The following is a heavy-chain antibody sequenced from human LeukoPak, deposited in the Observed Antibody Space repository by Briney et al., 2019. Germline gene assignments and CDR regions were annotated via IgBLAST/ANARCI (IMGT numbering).Heavy chain of an antibody. CDR2: ISSDGIT. V-gene: IGHV3-74*01. Sequence: GGSLRLSCVASGFTLSTYYMHWVRHGPGKGLVWVSRISSDGITTYADSMKGRFTISRDNAKNTLYLQMSSLRAEDTAVYYCARSLGWYDYWGQGTLVTVSS. CDR3: ARSLGWYDY. CDR1: GFTLSTYY. J-gene: IGHJ4*02. D-gene: IGHD6-19*01.